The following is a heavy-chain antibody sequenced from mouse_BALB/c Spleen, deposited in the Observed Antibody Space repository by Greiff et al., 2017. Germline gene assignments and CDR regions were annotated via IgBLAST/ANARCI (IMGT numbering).Heavy chain of an antibody. CDR1: GFNIKDTY. V-gene: IGHV14-3*02. CDR3: AREEGPPFFDY. J-gene: IGHJ2*01. CDR2: IDPANGNT. Sequence: EVKLMESGAELVKPGASVKLSCTASGFNIKDTYMHWVKQRPEQGLEWIGRIDPANGNTKYDPKFQGKATITADTSSNTAYLQLSSLTSEDTAVYYCAREEGPPFFDYWGQGTTLTVSS.